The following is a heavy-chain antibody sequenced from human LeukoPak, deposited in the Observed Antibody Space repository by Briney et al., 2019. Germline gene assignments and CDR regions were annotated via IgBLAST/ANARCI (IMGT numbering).Heavy chain of an antibody. CDR1: GYTFTNYG. V-gene: IGHV1-18*01. CDR2: ISCYSGNT. CDR3: ARDIPTAQHQD. J-gene: IGHJ4*02. Sequence: ASVKVSCKTSGYTFTNYGISWVRQAPGQGLEWMGWISCYSGNTNYVQKFRGRVAMTADTSTSTVYMELRSLRSDDTAVYYCARDIPTAQHQDWGQGTLVTVSS. D-gene: IGHD1-1*01.